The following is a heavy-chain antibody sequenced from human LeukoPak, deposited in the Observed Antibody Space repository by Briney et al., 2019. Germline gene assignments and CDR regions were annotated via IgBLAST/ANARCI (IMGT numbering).Heavy chain of an antibody. CDR3: ARTRKCSSTSCYDYYYYYMDV. J-gene: IGHJ6*03. CDR1: GGSISSYY. V-gene: IGHV4-59*01. D-gene: IGHD2-2*01. Sequence: PSETLSLTCTVSGGSISSYYWSWIRQPPGKGLEWIGYIYYSGSTNYNPSLKSRVTISVDTSKNQFSLKLSSVTAADTAVYYCARTRKCSSTSCYDYYYYYMDVWGKGTTVTISS. CDR2: IYYSGST.